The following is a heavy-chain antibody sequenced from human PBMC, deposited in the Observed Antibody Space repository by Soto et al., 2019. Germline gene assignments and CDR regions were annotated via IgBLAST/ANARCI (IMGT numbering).Heavy chain of an antibody. CDR3: ARYDILPGSIDY. V-gene: IGHV3-53*01. CDR1: GFTVSSNY. CDR2: IYSGGST. J-gene: IGHJ4*02. D-gene: IGHD3-9*01. Sequence: GSLRLSCAASGFTVSSNYMSWVRQAPGKGLEWVSVIYSGGSTYYADSVKGRFTISRDNSKNTLYLQMNSLRAEDTAVYYCARYDILPGSIDYSGQATLVTVSS.